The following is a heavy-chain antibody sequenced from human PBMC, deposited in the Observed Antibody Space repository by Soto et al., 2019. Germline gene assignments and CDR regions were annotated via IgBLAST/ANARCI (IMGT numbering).Heavy chain of an antibody. V-gene: IGHV3-33*01. J-gene: IGHJ6*02. CDR1: GFTFSSYG. CDR3: AIGYCSSTSCFNTYYYYGMDV. Sequence: QVQLVESGGGVVQPGRSLRLSCAASGFTFSSYGMHWVRQAPGKGLEWVAVIWYDGSNKYYADSVKGRFTISRDNSKNTLYLQMNSLRAEDTAVYYCAIGYCSSTSCFNTYYYYGMDVWGQGTTVTVSS. D-gene: IGHD2-2*01. CDR2: IWYDGSNK.